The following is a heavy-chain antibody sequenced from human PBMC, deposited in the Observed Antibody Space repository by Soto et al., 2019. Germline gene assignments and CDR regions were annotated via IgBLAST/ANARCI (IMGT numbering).Heavy chain of an antibody. CDR2: INAGNGNT. CDR3: ARDGYDFWSGYRPEYYYYYYMDV. D-gene: IGHD3-3*01. J-gene: IGHJ6*03. Sequence: ASVKVSCKASGYTFTSYAMHWVRQAPGQRLEWMGWINAGNGNTKYSQKFQGRVTITRDTSASTAYMELSSLRSEDTAVYYCARDGYDFWSGYRPEYYYYYYMDVWGKGTTVTVSS. CDR1: GYTFTSYA. V-gene: IGHV1-3*01.